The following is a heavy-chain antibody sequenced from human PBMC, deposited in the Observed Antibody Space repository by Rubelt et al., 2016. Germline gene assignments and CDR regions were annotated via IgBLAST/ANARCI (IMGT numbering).Heavy chain of an antibody. J-gene: IGHJ4*02. D-gene: IGHD3-10*01. CDR2: IHYSVST. Sequence: QLQLQESGPGLVKPSETLSLTCIVSAGSIRSTSHYWGWIRQPPGKGLEWIAYIHYSVSTNYNPSLKRRVTISVNKSKNQFSRKLSSVTAADTAVYYCARGAGSGSYYNTYWGQGTLVTVSS. CDR3: ARGAGSGSYYNTY. V-gene: IGHV4-61*05. CDR1: AGSIRSTSHY.